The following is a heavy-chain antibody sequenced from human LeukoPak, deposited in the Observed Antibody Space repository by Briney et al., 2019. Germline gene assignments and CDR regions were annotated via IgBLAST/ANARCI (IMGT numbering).Heavy chain of an antibody. D-gene: IGHD1-26*01. CDR3: ARDKAREGDY. J-gene: IGHJ4*02. CDR1: GLSFSSYG. CDR2: ISSDGNEE. Sequence: GRSLRLSCAASGLSFSSYGMHWVRQAPGKGLEWVAVISSDGNEEYYTESVKGRFTISRDNSKNTLHLQMDSLRPEDTAFYYCARDKAREGDYWDQGTLVNVSS. V-gene: IGHV3-30*03.